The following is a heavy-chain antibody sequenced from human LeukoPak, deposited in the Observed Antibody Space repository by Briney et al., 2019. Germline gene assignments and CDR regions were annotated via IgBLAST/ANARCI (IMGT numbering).Heavy chain of an antibody. CDR2: IYYSGST. J-gene: IGHJ5*02. CDR3: ARQWELRGWFDP. D-gene: IGHD1-26*01. CDR1: GGSISSYY. V-gene: IGHV4-59*08. Sequence: KPSETLSLTCTVSGGSISSYYWSWIRQPPGKGLEWIGYIYYSGSTNYNPSLKSRVTMSVDTSNNQFSLKLTSVTAADTAVYYCARQWELRGWFDPWGQGTLVTVSS.